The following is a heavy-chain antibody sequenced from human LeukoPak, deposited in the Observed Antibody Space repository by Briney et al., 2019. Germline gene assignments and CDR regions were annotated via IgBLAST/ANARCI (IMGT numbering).Heavy chain of an antibody. CDR3: ARGRAVAGTGGSLDY. V-gene: IGHV1-18*01. J-gene: IGHJ4*02. CDR2: ISAYNGNT. CDR1: GYTFTSYG. Sequence: ASVKVSCKASGYTFTSYGISWVRQAPGQGLEWMGWISAYNGNTNYAQKLQGRVTLTTDTSTSTAYMELRSLRSDDTAVYYCARGRAVAGTGGSLDYWGQGTLVTVSS. D-gene: IGHD6-19*01.